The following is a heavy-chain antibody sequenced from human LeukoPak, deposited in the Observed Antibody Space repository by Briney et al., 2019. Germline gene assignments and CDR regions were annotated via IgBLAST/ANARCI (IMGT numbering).Heavy chain of an antibody. J-gene: IGHJ4*02. CDR3: TRAKRIIMIRGVITRYFDY. D-gene: IGHD3-10*01. CDR2: INHSGST. CDR1: GGSFYTYY. V-gene: IGHV4-34*01. Sequence: SETLSLICGVYGGSFYTYYGSWIRQPPGKGLEWIGEINHSGSTNYNPSLKSRVTISVDTSKNQFSLKLSSVTAADTAVYYCTRAKRIIMIRGVITRYFDYWGQGTLVTVSS.